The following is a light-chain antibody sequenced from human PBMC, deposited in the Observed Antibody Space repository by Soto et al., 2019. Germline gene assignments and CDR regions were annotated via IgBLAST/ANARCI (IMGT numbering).Light chain of an antibody. CDR3: RAFTTSSARV. CDR2: EVT. Sequence: QSVLTQPASVSGSPGQSITIFCTGTSSDVGAYKFVSWYRHHPGRAPQVMIYEVTNRPSGVSSRFSGSKSGNTASLTISGLQPEDEGDYYCRAFTTSSARVFGTGTKLTVL. J-gene: IGLJ1*01. V-gene: IGLV2-14*01. CDR1: SSDVGAYKF.